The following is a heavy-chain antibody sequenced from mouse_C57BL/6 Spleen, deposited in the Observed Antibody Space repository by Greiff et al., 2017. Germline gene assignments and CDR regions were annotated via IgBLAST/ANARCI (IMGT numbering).Heavy chain of an antibody. J-gene: IGHJ3*01. Sequence: QVQLKQPGAELVRPGSSVKLSCKASGYTFTSYWMHWVKQRPIQGLEWIGNIDPSDSETHYNQKFKDKATLTVDKSSSTAYMQLSSLTSEDSAVYYCAREVVTTGFAYWGQGTLVTVSA. D-gene: IGHD2-2*01. V-gene: IGHV1-52*01. CDR3: AREVVTTGFAY. CDR2: IDPSDSET. CDR1: GYTFTSYW.